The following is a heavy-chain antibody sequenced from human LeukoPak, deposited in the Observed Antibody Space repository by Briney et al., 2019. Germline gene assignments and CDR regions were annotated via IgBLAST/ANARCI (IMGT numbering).Heavy chain of an antibody. Sequence: PGGSLRLSCAASGFTFSDYYMSWIRQAPGKGLEWVSYISSSGSTIYYADSVKGRSTISRDNAKNSLYLQMNSLRAEDTAVYYCARVPVTIFGVVIWGSPYGMDVWGQGTTVTVSS. CDR1: GFTFSDYY. J-gene: IGHJ6*02. CDR3: ARVPVTIFGVVIWGSPYGMDV. V-gene: IGHV3-11*01. CDR2: ISSSGSTI. D-gene: IGHD3-3*01.